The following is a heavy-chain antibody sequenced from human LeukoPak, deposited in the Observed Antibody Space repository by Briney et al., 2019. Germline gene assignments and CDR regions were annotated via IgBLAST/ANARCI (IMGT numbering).Heavy chain of an antibody. D-gene: IGHD6-13*01. J-gene: IGHJ4*02. CDR3: ARHAGGISATGTRPFDY. V-gene: IGHV4-39*01. Sequence: SETLSLTCTVSGASFSSTTYYWGWIRQPPGKGLEWIGSIYYSGSTYYNPSLKTQVTMSVDTPKNQFSLKLSSVTGADTAVYYCARHAGGISATGTRPFDYWGQGTLVTVSS. CDR2: IYYSGST. CDR1: GASFSSTTYY.